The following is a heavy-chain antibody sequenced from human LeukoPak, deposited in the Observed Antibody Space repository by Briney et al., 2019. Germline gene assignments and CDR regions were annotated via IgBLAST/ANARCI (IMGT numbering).Heavy chain of an antibody. CDR3: ARDQYGSGDGYYMDV. J-gene: IGHJ6*03. D-gene: IGHD3-10*01. Sequence: TGGSLRLSCVASGFIFNNYEMNWVRQAPGKGLEWVSYISSSGSTIFYADSVKGRFTVSRDNAKNSLYLQMSSLRADDTAVYYCARDQYGSGDGYYMDVWGKGTTVTISS. CDR1: GFIFNNYE. V-gene: IGHV3-48*03. CDR2: ISSSGSTI.